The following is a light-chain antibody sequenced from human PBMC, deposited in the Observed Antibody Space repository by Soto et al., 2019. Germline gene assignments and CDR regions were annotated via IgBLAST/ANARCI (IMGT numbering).Light chain of an antibody. J-gene: IGKJ1*01. CDR2: GAS. V-gene: IGKV3-20*01. Sequence: EIVLTQSPGTLSLSPGERATLSCRASQSVSSSYLAWYQQKPGQAPRLIIYGASSRATGIPDRLSGSGSGTDFTLTISRLEPEDFAVSYCQKYGSLTASTFGQGTKVEIK. CDR3: QKYGSLTAST. CDR1: QSVSSSY.